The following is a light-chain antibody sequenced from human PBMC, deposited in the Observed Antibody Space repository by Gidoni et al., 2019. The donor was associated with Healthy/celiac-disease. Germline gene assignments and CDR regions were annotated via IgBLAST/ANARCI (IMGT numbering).Light chain of an antibody. CDR2: SNN. CDR3: QVWDSSTV. V-gene: IGLV3-9*01. CDR1: NIGSKS. J-gene: IGLJ3*02. Sequence: SYELTQPLSVSVALGQTARITCGGNNIGSKSVHWYQQKPGQAPVLVIYSNNNRPSRIPERVSGSNSGNTATLTISRAQAGDEADYYCQVWDSSTVFGGGTKLTV.